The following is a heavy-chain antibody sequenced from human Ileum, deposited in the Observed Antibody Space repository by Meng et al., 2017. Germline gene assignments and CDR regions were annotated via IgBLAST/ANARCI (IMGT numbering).Heavy chain of an antibody. V-gene: IGHV4-39*02. D-gene: IGHD1-26*01. J-gene: IGHJ4*02. CDR2: VNHSGST. CDR3: AWCARTCIEYTAY. Sequence: SVNHSGSTYYNPSLKSRVTISVDKSKNHFSLKLNSVTATDTAFYSCAWCARTCIEYTAYWCQGSLVTVSS.